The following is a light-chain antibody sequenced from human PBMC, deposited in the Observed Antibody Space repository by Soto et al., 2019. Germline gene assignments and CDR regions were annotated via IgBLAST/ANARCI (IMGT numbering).Light chain of an antibody. CDR1: QSVSSS. CDR3: KQYKEWPPFT. Sequence: EVVMTQSPGTLSVSQGDRATLSCRASQSVSSSLAWYQQKPGQAPRLLILGASTRATGIPARFSGSGSGTEFTLSISSLQSEDSAVYYCKQYKEWPPFTFGQGRLPAIK. CDR2: GAS. V-gene: IGKV3-15*01. J-gene: IGKJ5*01.